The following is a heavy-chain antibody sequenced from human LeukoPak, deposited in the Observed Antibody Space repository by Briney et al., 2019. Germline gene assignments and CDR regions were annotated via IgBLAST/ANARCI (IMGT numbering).Heavy chain of an antibody. D-gene: IGHD3-22*01. CDR3: ARPDCSGSGCKLLPF. CDR1: GYSFSSYW. CDR2: IDPSDSYI. V-gene: IGHV5-10-1*01. Sequence: GESLEISWQGSGYSFSSYWINWVRQMPGRGLVWVGRIDPSDSYINYSPSFQGHVPISDNKSIGTAYLQWSSLTASDTAIYYCARPDCSGSGCKLLPFWGQGTLVTVSS. J-gene: IGHJ4*02.